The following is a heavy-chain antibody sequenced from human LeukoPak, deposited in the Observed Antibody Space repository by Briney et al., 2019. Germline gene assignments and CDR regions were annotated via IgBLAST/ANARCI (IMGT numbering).Heavy chain of an antibody. J-gene: IGHJ4*02. V-gene: IGHV4-39*07. CDR3: ARGGSYFGY. Sequence: PSETLSLTCTVSGGSISSTSYYWAWIRQPPGKGLEWIGTIYYSGSTYYSPSLKSRVSISLDMSKNQFSLKLSSVTAADTAVYYCARGGSYFGYWGQGTLVTVSS. D-gene: IGHD1-26*01. CDR2: IYYSGST. CDR1: GGSISSTSYY.